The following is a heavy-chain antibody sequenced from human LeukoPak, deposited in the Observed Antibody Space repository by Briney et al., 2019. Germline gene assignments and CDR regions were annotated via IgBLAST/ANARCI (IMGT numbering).Heavy chain of an antibody. Sequence: GGSLRLSCAASGFTFSNSAMSWVRQAPGKGLEWVSTLSGSGITTYYADSVTGRFTISRDNSKNTLYLQMNGLTAEDTAVYYCAKGIYSSGWSYFDYWGHGTLVTVSS. D-gene: IGHD6-19*01. V-gene: IGHV3-23*01. CDR2: LSGSGITT. CDR3: AKGIYSSGWSYFDY. CDR1: GFTFSNSA. J-gene: IGHJ4*01.